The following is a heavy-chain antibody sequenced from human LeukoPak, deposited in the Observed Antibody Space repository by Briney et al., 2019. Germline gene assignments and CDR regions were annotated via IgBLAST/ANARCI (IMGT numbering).Heavy chain of an antibody. V-gene: IGHV1-8*01. CDR3: ARIEYRSGYSRVY. CDR1: GYTFTSYD. CDR2: MNPNSGDT. J-gene: IGHJ4*02. Sequence: ASVKVSCKASGYTFTSYDISWVRQATGQGLEWMGWMNPNSGDTGYAQKFQGRVTMTRDTSISTAYMELSSLRSEDTAVYFCARIEYRSGYSRVYWGQGTLVAVSS. D-gene: IGHD3-22*01.